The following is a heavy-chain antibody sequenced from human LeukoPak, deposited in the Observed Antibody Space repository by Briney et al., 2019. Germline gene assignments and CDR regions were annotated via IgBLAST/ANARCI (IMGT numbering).Heavy chain of an antibody. CDR3: ARSDIVVVVAAIWFDP. D-gene: IGHD2-15*01. CDR2: INPNSGGT. J-gene: IGHJ5*02. CDR1: GYTFTGYY. V-gene: IGHV1-2*02. Sequence: ASVKVSCKASGYTFTGYYMHWVRQAPGQGLEWMGWINPNSGGTNYAQKFQGRVTMTRDTSISTAYMDLSRLRSDDTAVYYCARSDIVVVVAAIWFDPWGQGTLVTVSS.